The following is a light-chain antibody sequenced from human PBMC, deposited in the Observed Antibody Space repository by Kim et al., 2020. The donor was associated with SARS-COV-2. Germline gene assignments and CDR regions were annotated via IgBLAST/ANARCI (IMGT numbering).Light chain of an antibody. J-gene: IGKJ2*01. CDR1: QGVRNNY. Sequence: LPPGERATPPCRASQGVRNNYFAWDQQRPGQPPRLLIYAASNRATGIPDRVSGSGSGTDFILTINGLEPEDSAVYFCQHYGTSSYTFGQGTKLEI. CDR3: QHYGTSSYT. CDR2: AAS. V-gene: IGKV3-20*01.